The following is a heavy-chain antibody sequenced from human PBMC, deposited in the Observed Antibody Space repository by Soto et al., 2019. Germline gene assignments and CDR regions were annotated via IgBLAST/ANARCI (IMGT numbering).Heavy chain of an antibody. J-gene: IGHJ4*02. V-gene: IGHV3-30*03. D-gene: IGHD6-19*01. CDR1: GCTFSSYG. Sequence: QVQLVESGGGVVQPGRSLRLSCAASGCTFSSYGMHWVRQAPGKGLAWVAVISYDGSNKYYADSVKGRFTISRDNSKNTLYLQMNSLRAEDTAVYYGAIYGSGWYPFDYWGQGTLVTVSS. CDR3: AIYGSGWYPFDY. CDR2: ISYDGSNK.